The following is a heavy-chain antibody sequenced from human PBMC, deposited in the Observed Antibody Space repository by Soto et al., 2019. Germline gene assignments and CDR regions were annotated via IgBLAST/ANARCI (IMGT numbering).Heavy chain of an antibody. Sequence: HPGGSLRLSCQASGFNFRMYEMHWVRKAPGKGLEWVSYISSSGLTTYYADFAEGRFTISRDNAKDSLYLHLNSLRVGDTAVYYCARYGTRGDWWGLGTPVSAPQ. CDR2: ISSSGLTT. CDR3: ARYGTRGDW. J-gene: IGHJ5*01. D-gene: IGHD3-10*01. V-gene: IGHV3-48*03. CDR1: GFNFRMYE.